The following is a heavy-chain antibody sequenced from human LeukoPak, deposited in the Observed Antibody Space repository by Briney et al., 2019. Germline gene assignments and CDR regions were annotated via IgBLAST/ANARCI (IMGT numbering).Heavy chain of an antibody. J-gene: IGHJ4*02. Sequence: GGSLRLSWAASGFTFSSYSMNWVRQAPGKGLEWVSSISSSSSYIYYADSVKGRFTISRDNAKNSLYLQMNSLRAEDTAVYYCARDGSGWSSDYWGQGTLVTVSS. CDR1: GFTFSSYS. D-gene: IGHD6-19*01. CDR2: ISSSSSYI. CDR3: ARDGSGWSSDY. V-gene: IGHV3-21*01.